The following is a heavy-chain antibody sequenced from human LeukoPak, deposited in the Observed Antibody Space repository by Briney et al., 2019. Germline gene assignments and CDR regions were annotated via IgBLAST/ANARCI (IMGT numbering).Heavy chain of an antibody. CDR3: AREWEISGYDCFDY. Sequence: ASVKVSCKASGYTFTVYYMHWVRQAPGQGLEWMGWIHPNSGGTRYAQQFQGRVTMTRDTSISTIYLEVSWLRSDDTAVYFCAREWEISGYDCFDYWGQGTLVSVSS. J-gene: IGHJ4*02. V-gene: IGHV1-2*02. CDR1: GYTFTVYY. CDR2: IHPNSGGT. D-gene: IGHD5-12*01.